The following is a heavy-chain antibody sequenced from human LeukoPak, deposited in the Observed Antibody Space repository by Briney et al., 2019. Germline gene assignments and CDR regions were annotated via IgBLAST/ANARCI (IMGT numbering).Heavy chain of an antibody. CDR3: ARHYGSGTYPLDY. Sequence: TSETLSLTCTVSGASINGYYWSWIRQPPGKRLEWIGYIHYSGSTQYNPSLNSRLTITLHTSKNQFSLNLSSVTAADTAVYYCARHYGSGTYPLDYWGQGTLVTVSS. CDR2: IHYSGST. CDR1: GASINGYY. V-gene: IGHV4-59*08. J-gene: IGHJ4*02. D-gene: IGHD3-10*01.